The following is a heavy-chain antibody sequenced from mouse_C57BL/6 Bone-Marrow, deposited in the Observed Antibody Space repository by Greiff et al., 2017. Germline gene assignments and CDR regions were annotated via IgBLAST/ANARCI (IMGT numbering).Heavy chain of an antibody. CDR3: ARLGLRQFAY. CDR1: GFTFSSYG. D-gene: IGHD2-4*01. Sequence: DVQLVESGGDLVKPGGSLKLSCAASGFTFSSYGMSWVRQTPDKRLEWVATISSGGSYTYYPDSVKGRFTISRDNAKNTLYLQSSSLKSEYTAMYYCARLGLRQFAYWGQGTLVTVSA. V-gene: IGHV5-6*01. CDR2: ISSGGSYT. J-gene: IGHJ3*01.